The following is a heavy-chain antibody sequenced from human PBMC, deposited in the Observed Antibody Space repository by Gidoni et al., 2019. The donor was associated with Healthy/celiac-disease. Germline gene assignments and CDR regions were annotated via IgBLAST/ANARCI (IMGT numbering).Heavy chain of an antibody. Sequence: QVQLQQWGAGLLKPSETLSLTCAVYGGSFSGYYWSWIRQPPGKGLEWIGEINHSGSTNYNPSLKSRVTISVDTSKNQFSLKLSSVTAADTAVYYCARGRYHMVQGLKLPNYFDYWGQGTLVTVSS. CDR1: GGSFSGYY. CDR3: ARGRYHMVQGLKLPNYFDY. CDR2: INHSGST. D-gene: IGHD3-10*01. V-gene: IGHV4-34*01. J-gene: IGHJ4*02.